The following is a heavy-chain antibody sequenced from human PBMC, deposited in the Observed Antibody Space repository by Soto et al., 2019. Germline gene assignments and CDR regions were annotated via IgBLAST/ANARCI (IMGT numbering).Heavy chain of an antibody. J-gene: IGHJ3*02. CDR1: GFAFSSYS. D-gene: IGHD1-1*01. Sequence: PGWSLRLSCAASGFAFSSYSMNWVRQAPGKGLEWVSSISSSSSYIYYADSVKGRFTISRDNAKNSLYLQMNSLRAEDTAVYYCARDGLEGIYAFDTWGQGTTVT. CDR2: ISSSSSYI. V-gene: IGHV3-21*01. CDR3: ARDGLEGIYAFDT.